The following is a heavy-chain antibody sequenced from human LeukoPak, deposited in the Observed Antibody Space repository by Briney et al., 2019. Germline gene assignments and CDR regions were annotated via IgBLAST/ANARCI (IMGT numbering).Heavy chain of an antibody. Sequence: GGSLRLSCAASGFTFSNAWMSWVRQAPGKGLEWVGRIKSKTDGGTTDYAARVKGRFTISRDDSKNTLYLQMNSLKTEDTAVYYCTTAGILTYYDFWSGYWRFDYWGQGTLVTVSS. V-gene: IGHV3-15*01. CDR3: TTAGILTYYDFWSGYWRFDY. CDR1: GFTFSNAW. J-gene: IGHJ4*02. D-gene: IGHD3-3*01. CDR2: IKSKTDGGTT.